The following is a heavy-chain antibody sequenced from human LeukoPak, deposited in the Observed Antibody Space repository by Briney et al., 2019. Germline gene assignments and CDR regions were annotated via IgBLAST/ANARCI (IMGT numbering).Heavy chain of an antibody. CDR1: GFTFSDHF. D-gene: IGHD2-2*02. V-gene: IGHV3-11*01. CDR3: ARDRQPSVYNGLNV. CDR2: ISNSGGTI. Sequence: GGSLRLSCAASGFTFSDHFMTWIRQAPGKGLEWISCISNSGGTIYYADSVKGRFTLSRDNAKNSLDLQINSLRVEDTGVYYCARDRQPSVYNGLNVWGQGTTVTVSS. J-gene: IGHJ6*02.